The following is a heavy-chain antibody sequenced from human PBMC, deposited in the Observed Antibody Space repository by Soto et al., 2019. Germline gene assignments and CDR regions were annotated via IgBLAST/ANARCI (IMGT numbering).Heavy chain of an antibody. CDR1: GFSFGSYA. Sequence: GGSLRLSCAASGFSFGSYALSWVRQAPGKGLEWVSTISGSDGKTFYADSVKGRFSISRDTSQSTLYLQVNSLRADDTAMYYCARWSYLDYWGQGTRVTVSS. V-gene: IGHV3-23*01. J-gene: IGHJ4*02. CDR2: ISGSDGKT. CDR3: ARWSYLDY. D-gene: IGHD3-3*01.